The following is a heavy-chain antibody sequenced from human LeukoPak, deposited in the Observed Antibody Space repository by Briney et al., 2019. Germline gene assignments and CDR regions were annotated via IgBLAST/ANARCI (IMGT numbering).Heavy chain of an antibody. Sequence: PSETLSLTCAVSGYSISSGYYWGWIRQPPGKGLEWIGSIYHSGSTYYNPSLKSRVTISAETSKNQFSLKLSSVTAADTAVYYCARRRVEMATSYFDYWGQGTLVTVSS. CDR2: IYHSGST. J-gene: IGHJ4*02. V-gene: IGHV4-38-2*01. D-gene: IGHD5-24*01. CDR3: ARRRVEMATSYFDY. CDR1: GYSISSGYY.